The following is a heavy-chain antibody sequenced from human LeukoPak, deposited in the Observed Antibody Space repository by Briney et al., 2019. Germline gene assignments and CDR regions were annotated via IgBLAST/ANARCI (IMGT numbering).Heavy chain of an antibody. CDR2: IGYDGSSK. V-gene: IGHV3-30*02. D-gene: IGHD2-2*01. Sequence: GGSLRLSCAASGFTFSNYGIHWVRQAPGKGLDWVAFIGYDGSSKYYVESVKGRFTISRDNSKNTLYLQMNSLRAEDTAVYYCARGGGYCSSTSCQSGDYWGQGTLVTVSS. CDR1: GFTFSNYG. J-gene: IGHJ4*02. CDR3: ARGGGYCSSTSCQSGDY.